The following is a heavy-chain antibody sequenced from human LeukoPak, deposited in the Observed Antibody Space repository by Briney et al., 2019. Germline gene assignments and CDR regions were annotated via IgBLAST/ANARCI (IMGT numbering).Heavy chain of an antibody. J-gene: IGHJ4*02. CDR1: GNTFTTYW. Sequence: GESLKISCKGSGNTFTTYWIAWVRQMPGKGLEWMGIIYPGNSDTTNSPSFQGQVTISVDKSIDTAYLQWSSLKASDTAMYYCARRTYGSGTYYYFDSWGQGTLVTVSS. V-gene: IGHV5-51*01. CDR3: ARRTYGSGTYYYFDS. CDR2: IYPGNSDT. D-gene: IGHD3-10*01.